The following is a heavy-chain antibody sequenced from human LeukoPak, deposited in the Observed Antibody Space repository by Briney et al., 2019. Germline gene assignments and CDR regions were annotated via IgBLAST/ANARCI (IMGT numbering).Heavy chain of an antibody. CDR2: INQGGSAI. Sequence: PGGSLRLSCAASEFTFSRHWMSWVRQAPGQGLEWVASINQGGSAIRYVDSVRGRFIISRDNAKNSPSLQINSLRAEDTAIYYCATLLGEATIYDLWGQGTLVTVSS. J-gene: IGHJ5*02. D-gene: IGHD3-16*01. CDR3: ATLLGEATIYDL. V-gene: IGHV3-7*01. CDR1: EFTFSRHW.